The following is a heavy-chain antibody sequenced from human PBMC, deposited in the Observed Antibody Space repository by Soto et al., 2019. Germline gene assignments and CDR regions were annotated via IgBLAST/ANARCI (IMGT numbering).Heavy chain of an antibody. V-gene: IGHV3-23*01. Sequence: EVQLLESGGGLVQPGGSLRLSCAASEFTFRSYAMHWVRQAPGKGLEWVSALCGNGGTTYSADSVKGRFTISRDNTRKTPYLPMSSHRAEDTALYYSAKGSKITIWSANDSWSQGTLFTVSS. J-gene: IGHJ4*02. CDR3: AKGSKITIWSANDS. D-gene: IGHD3-3*01. CDR1: EFTFRSYA. CDR2: LCGNGGTT.